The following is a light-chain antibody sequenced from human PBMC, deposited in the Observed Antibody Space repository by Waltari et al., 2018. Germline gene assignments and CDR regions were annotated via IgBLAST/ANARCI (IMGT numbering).Light chain of an antibody. CDR1: SHDVGGYGH. CDR2: EVS. Sequence: QSALTQPASVSGSPGQSVSIPCPGTSHDVGGYGHVSWYQQFPGKAPKLMIYEVSYRPSGVSSRFSGSKSGNTASLTISGLQAEDEAVYYCSSHTSTVPHVFGTGTKVTVV. CDR3: SSHTSTVPHV. V-gene: IGLV2-14*01. J-gene: IGLJ1*01.